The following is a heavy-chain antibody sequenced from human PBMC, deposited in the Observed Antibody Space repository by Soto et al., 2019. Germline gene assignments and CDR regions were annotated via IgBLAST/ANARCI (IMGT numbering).Heavy chain of an antibody. CDR1: GYTFTSYD. J-gene: IGHJ4*02. CDR2: INPKTGGT. D-gene: IGHD3-10*01. Sequence: ASVKVSCKASGYTFTSYDINWVRQATGQGLEWMGWINPKTGGTNYAQKFQGRVTMTEDTSTDTAYMELSSLRSEDTAVYYCATIKSGDYWGQGTLVTVPS. V-gene: IGHV1-8*01. CDR3: ATIKSGDY.